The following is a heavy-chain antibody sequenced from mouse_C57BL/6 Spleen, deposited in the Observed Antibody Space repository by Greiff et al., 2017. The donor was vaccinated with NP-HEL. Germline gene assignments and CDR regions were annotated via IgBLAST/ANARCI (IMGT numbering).Heavy chain of an antibody. V-gene: IGHV7-3*01. J-gene: IGHJ4*01. Sequence: EVKLVESGGGLVQPGGSLSLSCAASGFTFTDYYMSWVRQPPGKALEWLGFIRNNANGYTTEYSASVKGRFTISRDNSKSILYLQMNALRAEDSATYYCARYDYDAMDYWGQGTSVTVSS. CDR2: IRNNANGYTT. CDR3: ARYDYDAMDY. CDR1: GFTFTDYY.